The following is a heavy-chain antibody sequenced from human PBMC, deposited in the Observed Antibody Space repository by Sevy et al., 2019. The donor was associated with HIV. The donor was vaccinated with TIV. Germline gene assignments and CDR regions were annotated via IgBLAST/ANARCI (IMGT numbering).Heavy chain of an antibody. CDR3: ARLGGDCSSTSCSPEYNWFDP. CDR1: GGSISSSSYY. J-gene: IGHJ5*02. D-gene: IGHD2-2*01. V-gene: IGHV4-39*01. CDR2: IYYSGST. Sequence: SETLSLTCTVSGGSISSSSYYWGWIRQPPGKGLEWIGSIYYSGSTYYNPSLKSRVTISVDTSKNLFSLKLSSVTAADTAVYYCARLGGDCSSTSCSPEYNWFDPWGQGTLVTVSS.